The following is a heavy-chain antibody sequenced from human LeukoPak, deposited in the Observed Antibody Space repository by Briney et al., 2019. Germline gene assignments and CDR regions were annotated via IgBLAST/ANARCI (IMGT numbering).Heavy chain of an antibody. CDR1: GYTFTNYY. J-gene: IGHJ4*02. Sequence: ASVTVSCKTSGYTFTNYYIHWVRQAPGQGLEWMGRIDPNTGGTKSAKNFQGRVTMTRDTSISTAYMALSGLRSDDTAVYYCASLYDIVGTTVDYWGQGTLVTVSS. CDR3: ASLYDIVGTTVDY. D-gene: IGHD1-26*01. V-gene: IGHV1-2*06. CDR2: IDPNTGGT.